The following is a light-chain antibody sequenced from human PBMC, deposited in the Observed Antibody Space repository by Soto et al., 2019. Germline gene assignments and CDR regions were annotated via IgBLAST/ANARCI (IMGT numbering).Light chain of an antibody. J-gene: IGKJ5*01. CDR3: QQYNNWPPLT. CDR1: QSVSSN. V-gene: IGKV3-15*01. CDR2: GAS. Sequence: EIVMTQSPATLSVSPGERATLSCRASQSVSSNLAWYQQTPGQAPRLLIYGASTRATGIPARFSGSGSGTEFTLTISSLQSEDFVVYYCQQYNNWPPLTFGQGTRLEIK.